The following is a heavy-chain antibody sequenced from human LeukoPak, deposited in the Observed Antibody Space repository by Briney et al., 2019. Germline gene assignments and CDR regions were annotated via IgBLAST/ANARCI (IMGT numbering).Heavy chain of an antibody. V-gene: IGHV4-38-2*02. CDR2: IYHSGST. J-gene: IGHJ4*02. D-gene: IGHD3-3*01. CDR3: ATFSFQLREWSFDY. CDR1: GYSISSGYY. Sequence: PSETLSLTCTVSGYSISSGYYWGWIRQPPGKGLEWIGSIYHSGSTYYNPSLKSRVTISVDTSKNQFSLKLSSVTAADTAVYYCATFSFQLREWSFDYWGQGTLVTVSS.